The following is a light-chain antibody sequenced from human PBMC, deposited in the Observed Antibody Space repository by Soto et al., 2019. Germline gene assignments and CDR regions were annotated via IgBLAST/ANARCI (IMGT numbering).Light chain of an antibody. V-gene: IGLV2-18*02. J-gene: IGLJ1*01. CDR3: SSFTSSNTYV. Sequence: LTQPPSVSGSPGQSVAISCTGTSSDIGAYNRVSWYQQPPGTAPKLMIYNVNNRPSGVPDRFSGSKSGNTASLTISGLQADDEADYYCSSFTSSNTYVFGTGTKVTVL. CDR1: SSDIGAYNR. CDR2: NVN.